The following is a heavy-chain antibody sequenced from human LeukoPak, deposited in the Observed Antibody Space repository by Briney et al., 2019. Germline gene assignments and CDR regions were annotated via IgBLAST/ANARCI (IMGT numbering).Heavy chain of an antibody. J-gene: IGHJ5*01. CDR1: GFTSSSYW. CDR3: ASLLWFGQSLPNWFDS. Sequence: GGSLRLSCAASGFTSSSYWMHWVRQAPGKGLVWVSRVNTDGSTTSYADSVKGRFTISRDNAKNTLYLQMNSLRAEDTALSYCASLLWFGQSLPNWFDSWGQGTLVTVSS. CDR2: VNTDGSTT. V-gene: IGHV3-74*01. D-gene: IGHD3-10*01.